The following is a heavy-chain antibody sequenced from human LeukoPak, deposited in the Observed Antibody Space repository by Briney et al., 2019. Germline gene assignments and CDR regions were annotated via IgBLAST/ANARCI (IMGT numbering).Heavy chain of an antibody. V-gene: IGHV4-39*07. CDR3: ARVSSGSFGLDY. Sequence: SETLSLTCTVSGDSITRSSDYWGWLRQPPGKGPEWIGSVYYIGSTFYNPSLKTRLTISIDTSKNQFSLKLSSVTAADTAVYYWARVSSGSFGLDYWGQGSLVTVS. D-gene: IGHD3-3*01. CDR1: GDSITRSSDY. CDR2: VYYIGST. J-gene: IGHJ4*02.